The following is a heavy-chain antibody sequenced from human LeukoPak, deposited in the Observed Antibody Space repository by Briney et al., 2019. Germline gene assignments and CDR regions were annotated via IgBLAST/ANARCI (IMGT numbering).Heavy chain of an antibody. J-gene: IGHJ4*02. CDR3: AREGLAGAYDY. CDR2: ISYDGSNK. Sequence: GGSLRLSCAASGFTFSSYAMHWVRQAPGKGLEWVAVISYDGSNKYYADSVKGRFTISRDNSKNTLYLQMSSLRAEDTAVYYCAREGLAGAYDYWGQGTLVTVSS. D-gene: IGHD1-26*01. V-gene: IGHV3-30*15. CDR1: GFTFSSYA.